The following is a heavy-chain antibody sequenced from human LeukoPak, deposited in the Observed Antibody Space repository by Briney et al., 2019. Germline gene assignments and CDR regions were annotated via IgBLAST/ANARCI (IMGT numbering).Heavy chain of an antibody. CDR2: INPSGGST. CDR1: GYTFTSYY. J-gene: IGHJ4*02. CDR3: ARDLGYDRPFHQVKGIDY. Sequence: GASVKVSCKASGYTFTSYYMHWVRQAPGQGLEWMGIINPSGGSTSYAQKFQGRVTMTRDMSTSTVYMELSSLRSEDTAVYYCARDLGYDRPFHQVKGIDYWGQGTLVTVSS. D-gene: IGHD3-22*01. V-gene: IGHV1-46*01.